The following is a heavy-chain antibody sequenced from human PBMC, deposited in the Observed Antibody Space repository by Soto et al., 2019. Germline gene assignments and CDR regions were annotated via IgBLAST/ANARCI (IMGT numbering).Heavy chain of an antibody. CDR3: ARDSEEAGTRNNWFDP. J-gene: IGHJ5*02. Sequence: SQALSLPWTGWGGAISTYYWSLIPQPPGKGLEWIGYIYYSGSTNYNPSLKSRVTISVDTSKNPFSLKLSSVTAADTAVYYCARDSEEAGTRNNWFDPWGQGTLITVS. V-gene: IGHV4-59*01. CDR1: GGAISTYY. CDR2: IYYSGST. D-gene: IGHD6-19*01.